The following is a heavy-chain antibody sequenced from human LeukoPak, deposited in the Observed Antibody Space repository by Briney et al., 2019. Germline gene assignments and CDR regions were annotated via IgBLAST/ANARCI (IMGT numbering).Heavy chain of an antibody. CDR3: ARGSLRLLWFGELLDSRYYYMDV. D-gene: IGHD3-10*01. CDR2: MNPNSGNT. Sequence: GASVKVSCKASGYTFTSYGISWVRQATGQGLEWMGWMNPNSGNTGYAQKFQGRVTITRNTSISTAYMELSSLRSEDTAVYYCARGSLRLLWFGELLDSRYYYMDVWGKGTTVTVSS. CDR1: GYTFTSYG. V-gene: IGHV1-8*03. J-gene: IGHJ6*03.